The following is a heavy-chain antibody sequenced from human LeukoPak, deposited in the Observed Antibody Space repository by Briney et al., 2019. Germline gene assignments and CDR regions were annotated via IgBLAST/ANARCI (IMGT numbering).Heavy chain of an antibody. D-gene: IGHD6-13*01. CDR2: IYYSGST. CDR3: ARLRAAAAGGWFDP. Sequence: SQTLSLTCTVSGGSISSGGYYWSWIRQHPGKGLEWIGYIYYSGSTYYNPSLKSRVTISVDTSKNQFSLKLSSVTAADTAVYYCARLRAAAAGGWFDPWGQGTLVTVSS. J-gene: IGHJ5*02. V-gene: IGHV4-31*03. CDR1: GGSISSGGYY.